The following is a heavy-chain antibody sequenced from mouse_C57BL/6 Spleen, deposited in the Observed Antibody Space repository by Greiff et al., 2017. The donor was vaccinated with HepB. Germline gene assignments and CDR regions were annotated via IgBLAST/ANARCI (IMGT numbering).Heavy chain of an antibody. CDR2: IDPETGGT. CDR3: TRGPLTTVVDY. J-gene: IGHJ2*01. CDR1: GYTFTDYE. Sequence: QVQLQQSGAELVRPGASVTLSCKASGYTFTDYEMHWVKQTPVHGLEWIGAIDPETGGTASNQKFKGKAILTADKSSSTAYMELRSLTSEDSAVYYCTRGPLTTVVDYWGQGTTLTVSS. V-gene: IGHV1-15*01. D-gene: IGHD1-1*01.